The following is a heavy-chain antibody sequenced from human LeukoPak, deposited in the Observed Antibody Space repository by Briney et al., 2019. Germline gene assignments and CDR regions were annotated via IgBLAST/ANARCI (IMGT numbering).Heavy chain of an antibody. Sequence: GGSLRLSCAASGFTFSSYAMSWVRQAPGKGLEWVSAISGSGGSTYYADSVKGRFTISRDNSKNTLYLQMNSLRAEDTAVYYCAKVQGGYSYGYFDYWGPGNPGHRLL. CDR1: GFTFSSYA. D-gene: IGHD5-18*01. J-gene: IGHJ4*02. V-gene: IGHV3-23*01. CDR3: AKVQGGYSYGYFDY. CDR2: ISGSGGST.